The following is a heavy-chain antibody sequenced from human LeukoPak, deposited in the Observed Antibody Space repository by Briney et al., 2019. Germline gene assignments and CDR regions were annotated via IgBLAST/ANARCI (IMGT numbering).Heavy chain of an antibody. J-gene: IGHJ5*02. Sequence: ASVKVSCKASGYTFTGYYMHWVRQAPGQGLEWMGWINPNSGGTNYAQKFQGRVTMTRDTSISTAYMELSRLRSDDTAVYYCARDKPGSGSYYTTSGNWFDPWGQGTLVTVSS. CDR3: ARDKPGSGSYYTTSGNWFDP. D-gene: IGHD3-10*01. CDR1: GYTFTGYY. V-gene: IGHV1-2*02. CDR2: INPNSGGT.